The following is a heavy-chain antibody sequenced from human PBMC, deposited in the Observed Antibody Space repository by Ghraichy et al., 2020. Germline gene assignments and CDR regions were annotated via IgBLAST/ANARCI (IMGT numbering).Heavy chain of an antibody. CDR1: GFNSNDYS. V-gene: IGHV3-11*05. Sequence: GSLRLSCAASGFNSNDYSITWIRQAPGKGLEWISYLSTTGTYTKYADPVEGRFTISRDDAKNSVYLQMSSLRVEDTAIYYCARGGSGYDWRVDWFFDLWGRGTLVPVSS. CDR2: LSTTGTYT. CDR3: ARGGSGYDWRVDWFFDL. J-gene: IGHJ2*01. D-gene: IGHD5-12*01.